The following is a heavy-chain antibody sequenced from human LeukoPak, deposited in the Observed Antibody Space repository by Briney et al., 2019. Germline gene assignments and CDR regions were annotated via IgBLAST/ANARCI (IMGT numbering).Heavy chain of an antibody. CDR3: ARDQRPGSFLYYFEY. V-gene: IGHV3-30*15. Sequence: GRSLRLSCAASGFPFKSFALHWVRQAPGKGLEWVASISYDGSRKYYADSVKGRFTISRDNSKNMVYLQMSSLRDEDSAVYYCARDQRPGSFLYYFEYWGQGTLVTVSP. D-gene: IGHD3-10*01. CDR2: ISYDGSRK. CDR1: GFPFKSFA. J-gene: IGHJ4*02.